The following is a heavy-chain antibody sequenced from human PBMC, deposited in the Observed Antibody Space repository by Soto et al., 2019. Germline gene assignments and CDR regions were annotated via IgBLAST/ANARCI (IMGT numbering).Heavy chain of an antibody. CDR3: AGLFPHVSSGYHLNY. D-gene: IGHD3-22*01. CDR2: IYYLGNT. Sequence: SETLSLTCTVSGGSISSSSSYWGWIRQPPGKGLEWVGSIYYLGNTYYNPSLGGRVSISVDKSKNQFSLNLNSVTAADTAVFYCAGLFPHVSSGYHLNYLAQGILVTVSS. J-gene: IGHJ4*02. V-gene: IGHV4-39*01. CDR1: GGSISSSSSY.